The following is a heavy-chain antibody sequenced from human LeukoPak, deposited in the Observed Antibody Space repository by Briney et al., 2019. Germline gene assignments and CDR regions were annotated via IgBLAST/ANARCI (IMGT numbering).Heavy chain of an antibody. CDR1: GGSISSYY. V-gene: IGHV4-4*07. CDR3: ARKTPAGLDF. CDR2: IYTSGSS. D-gene: IGHD6-19*01. Sequence: SETLSLTCTVSGGSISSYYWSWIRQPAGKGLEWIGRIYTSGSSNCNPSLKSRVTMSVDTSKNQFSLSLTSVTAADTAVYYCARKTPAGLDFWGQGTLVTVSS. J-gene: IGHJ4*02.